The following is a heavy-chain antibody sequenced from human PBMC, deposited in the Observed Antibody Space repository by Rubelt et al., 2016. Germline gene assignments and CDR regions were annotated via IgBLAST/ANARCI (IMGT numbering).Heavy chain of an antibody. CDR1: DASISSYY. Sequence: QEPLQESGPGLVKPSETLSLTCTVSDASISSYYWSWIRQPPGKGLEWIGYISYSGTTNYNPSLRSRLTISVDISKNRFSLNMTSVTAADTAVYVGVRGAVGFGDVSSWFDPWGQGTLVTVSS. CDR3: VRGAVGFGDVSSWFDP. CDR2: ISYSGTT. V-gene: IGHV4-59*01. J-gene: IGHJ5*02. D-gene: IGHD3-10*01.